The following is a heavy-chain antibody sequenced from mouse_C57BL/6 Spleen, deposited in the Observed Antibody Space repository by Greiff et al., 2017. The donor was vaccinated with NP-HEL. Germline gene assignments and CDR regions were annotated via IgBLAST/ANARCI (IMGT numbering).Heavy chain of an antibody. V-gene: IGHV1-9*01. Sequence: QVQLQQSGAELMKPGASVKLSCKATGYTFTGYWIEWVKQRPGHGLEWIGEILPGSGSTNYNEKFKGKATFTADTSSNTAYMQLSSLTTEDSAIYYCARSDPHYYGNFYWYFDVWGTGTTVTVSS. J-gene: IGHJ1*03. CDR3: ARSDPHYYGNFYWYFDV. D-gene: IGHD2-1*01. CDR2: ILPGSGST. CDR1: GYTFTGYW.